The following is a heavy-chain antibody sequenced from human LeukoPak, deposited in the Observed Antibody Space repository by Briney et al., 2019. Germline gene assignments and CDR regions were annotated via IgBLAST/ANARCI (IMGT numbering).Heavy chain of an antibody. V-gene: IGHV1-8*01. J-gene: IGHJ6*02. Sequence: ASVKVSCKASGYTFTSYDINWVRQATGQGLEWMGWVNPNSGNTGYAQKFQGRVTMTRNTSISTAYMELSSLRSEDTAVYYCARGSRSRTYYYYYGMDVWGQGTTVTVSS. D-gene: IGHD3-10*01. CDR3: ARGSRSRTYYYYYGMDV. CDR2: VNPNSGNT. CDR1: GYTFTSYD.